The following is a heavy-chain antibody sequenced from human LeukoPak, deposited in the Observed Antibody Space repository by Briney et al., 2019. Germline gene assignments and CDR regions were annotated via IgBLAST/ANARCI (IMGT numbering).Heavy chain of an antibody. CDR3: ARDLVVVAAPYYYYGMDV. Sequence: ASVKVSCKVSGYTLTELSMHWVRQAPGKGLEWMGGFDPEVGETIYAQKFQGRVTMTEDTSTDTAYMELSSLRSEDTAVYYCARDLVVVAAPYYYYGMDVWGQGTTVTVSS. D-gene: IGHD2-15*01. V-gene: IGHV1-24*01. CDR2: FDPEVGET. J-gene: IGHJ6*02. CDR1: GYTLTELS.